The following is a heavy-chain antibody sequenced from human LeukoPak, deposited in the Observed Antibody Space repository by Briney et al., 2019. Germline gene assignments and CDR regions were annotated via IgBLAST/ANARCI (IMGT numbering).Heavy chain of an antibody. J-gene: IGHJ4*02. CDR1: GFTFSSYG. Sequence: GRSLRLSCAASGFTFSSYGMHWVRQAPGKGLEWVAVISYDGSNKHYADSVKGRFTISRDNSKNTLYLQMNSLRAEDTAVYYCAKDQGIVATIAVDYWGQGTLVTVFS. V-gene: IGHV3-30*18. CDR2: ISYDGSNK. CDR3: AKDQGIVATIAVDY. D-gene: IGHD5-12*01.